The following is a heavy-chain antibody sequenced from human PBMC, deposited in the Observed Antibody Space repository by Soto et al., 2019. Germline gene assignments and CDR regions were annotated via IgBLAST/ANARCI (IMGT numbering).Heavy chain of an antibody. CDR2: INHSRST. V-gene: IGHV4-34*01. D-gene: IGHD3-22*01. CDR1: GGSFSGYN. J-gene: IGHJ4*02. Sequence: SETLSLTYAVYGGSFSGYNWSWIRQPPGKGLEWIGEINHSRSTNYNPSLKSRFTISVDTSKNQFSLKLSSVTAADTAVYYCARYKRQDYYDSSGYSFDYWGQGTLVTVSS. CDR3: ARYKRQDYYDSSGYSFDY.